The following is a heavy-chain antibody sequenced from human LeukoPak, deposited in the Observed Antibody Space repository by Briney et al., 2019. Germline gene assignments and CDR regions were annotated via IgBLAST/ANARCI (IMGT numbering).Heavy chain of an antibody. V-gene: IGHV4-59*01. Sequence: PSETLSLTCTVSGGSISSYYWSWIRQPPGKGLEWIGYIYYSGSTNYNPSLKSRVTISVDTSKNQFSLKLSSVTAADTAVYYCARDQTYYYDSSGYYSSNYYYYYYMDVWGKGTTVTISS. CDR1: GGSISSYY. CDR3: ARDQTYYYDSSGYYSSNYYYYYYMDV. D-gene: IGHD3-22*01. J-gene: IGHJ6*03. CDR2: IYYSGST.